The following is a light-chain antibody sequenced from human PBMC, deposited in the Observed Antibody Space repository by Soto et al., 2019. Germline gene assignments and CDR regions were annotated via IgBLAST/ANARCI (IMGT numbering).Light chain of an antibody. V-gene: IGKV1-5*03. CDR1: QSIGDV. J-gene: IGKJ1*01. CDR3: HHYSAISVT. CDR2: HAS. Sequence: DIQLTQSPSTLSASVEDRVTITCRGGQSIGDVFAWYQPKPGGSAKVLIHHASYLESGVPSSFSGSGSGTEFTLTIRSLQPDDLATNYCHHYSAISVTLGQGTKVDIK.